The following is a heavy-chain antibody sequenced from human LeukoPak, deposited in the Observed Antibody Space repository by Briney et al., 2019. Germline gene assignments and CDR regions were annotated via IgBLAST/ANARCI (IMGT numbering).Heavy chain of an antibody. J-gene: IGHJ6*03. CDR2: ISSSTTYM. Sequence: GGSLRLSCAGSGFNFGIYSMNWVRQAPGKGLEWVASISSSTTYMYYADSLKGRFTISRDNAKNSLYLQMNSLRAEDTAVYYCARDRGYSGHDADYYHNYVDVWGKGTTVTVSS. V-gene: IGHV3-21*01. D-gene: IGHD5-12*01. CDR3: ARDRGYSGHDADYYHNYVDV. CDR1: GFNFGIYS.